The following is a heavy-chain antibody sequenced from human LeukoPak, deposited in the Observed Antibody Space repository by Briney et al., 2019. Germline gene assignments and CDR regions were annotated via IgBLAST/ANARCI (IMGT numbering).Heavy chain of an antibody. CDR2: ISPDGSDK. J-gene: IGHJ4*02. D-gene: IGHD6-13*01. Sequence: GGSLRLSCAASGITFRTYGMHWVRQAPGRGLEXVAVISPDGSDKHYADSVKGRFIISRDNSENRLDLQMNSLRAEDTGVYYCAKDRSRSWALDFWGQGTLVTVSS. CDR3: AKDRSRSWALDF. V-gene: IGHV3-30*13. CDR1: GITFRTYG.